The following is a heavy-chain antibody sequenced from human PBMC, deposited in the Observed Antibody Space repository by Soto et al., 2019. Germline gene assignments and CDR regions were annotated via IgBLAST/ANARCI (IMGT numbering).Heavy chain of an antibody. CDR2: IYHSGST. J-gene: IGHJ4*02. CDR3: ARDRGSRVLDY. V-gene: IGHV4-38-2*02. Sequence: ASETLSLTCAVSGYSISSGYYWGWIRQPPGKGLEWIGSIYHSGSTYYNPSLKSRVTISVDTSKNQFSLKLSSVTAADTAVYYCARDRGSRVLDYWGQGTLVTVSS. CDR1: GYSISSGYY.